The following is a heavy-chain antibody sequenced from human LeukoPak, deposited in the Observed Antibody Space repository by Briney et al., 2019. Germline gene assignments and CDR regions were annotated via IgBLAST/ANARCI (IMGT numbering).Heavy chain of an antibody. Sequence: SGGSLRLSCAASGFTFSSYAMHWVRQAPGKGLEWVAVISYDGSNKYYTDSVKGRFTISRDNSKNTLYMQMNSLRAEDTAVYYCAREGGIAAAVGAFDIWGQGTMVTVSS. J-gene: IGHJ3*02. CDR1: GFTFSSYA. V-gene: IGHV3-30-3*01. CDR2: ISYDGSNK. D-gene: IGHD6-13*01. CDR3: AREGGIAAAVGAFDI.